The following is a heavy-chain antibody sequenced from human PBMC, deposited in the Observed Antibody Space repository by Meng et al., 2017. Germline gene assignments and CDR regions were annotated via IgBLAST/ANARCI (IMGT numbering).Heavy chain of an antibody. V-gene: IGHV6-1*01. J-gene: IGHJ4*02. CDR3: ARGSYSFDS. D-gene: IGHD1-26*01. Sequence: QLLQSGPGLVKPSPTLSLNCSISVDSVSSNSAAWNWIRQSPSRGLEWLGRAYYRSKWYHDYAESVKSRISIDPDTSKNQFSLQLRSVTPEDSAVYYCARGSYSFDSWGQRTLVTVSS. CDR1: VDSVSSNSAA. CDR2: AYYRSKWYH.